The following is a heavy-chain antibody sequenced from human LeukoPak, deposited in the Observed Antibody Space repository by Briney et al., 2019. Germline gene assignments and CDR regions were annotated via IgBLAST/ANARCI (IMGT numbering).Heavy chain of an antibody. CDR2: IYNDGSVA. CDR3: ARDLYHGSDE. CDR1: GFTFSSYW. D-gene: IGHD3-10*01. Sequence: GGSLRLSCAGSGFTFSSYWMHWVRQAPGKGLVWVSTIYNDGSVAQYADSVKGRFTISRDNAKNTLYLQMNTLRVEDAAVYYCARDLYHGSDEWGQGTLVTVSS. J-gene: IGHJ4*02. V-gene: IGHV3-74*03.